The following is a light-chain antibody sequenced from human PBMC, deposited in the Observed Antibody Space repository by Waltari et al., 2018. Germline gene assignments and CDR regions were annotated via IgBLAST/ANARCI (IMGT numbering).Light chain of an antibody. CDR1: NANIGSGSD. Sequence: QSVLTQPPSVSGAPGQTVTISCTGGNANIGSGSDVHWYQCLPGKAPKLLIYDDNNRPSGVPDRFSGSKSGTSASLAITGLQAEDEADYYCQSYDSGLSARVFGGGTKLTVL. CDR3: QSYDSGLSARV. V-gene: IGLV1-40*01. J-gene: IGLJ3*02. CDR2: DDN.